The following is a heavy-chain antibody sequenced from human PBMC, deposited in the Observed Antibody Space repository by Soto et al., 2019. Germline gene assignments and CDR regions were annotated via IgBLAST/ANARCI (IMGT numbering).Heavy chain of an antibody. D-gene: IGHD3-10*01. Sequence: PSENLSLTCTVSGGSISTYYWSWIRQPPGKGLEWIGYIFNSGSTNYNPSLKSRVIISVDTSKNHFSLNLTAVTAADTAVYYCARGTMLRGPGYYYAMDVCGQGTTVIVSS. J-gene: IGHJ6*02. CDR1: GGSISTYY. CDR3: ARGTMLRGPGYYYAMDV. V-gene: IGHV4-59*12. CDR2: IFNSGST.